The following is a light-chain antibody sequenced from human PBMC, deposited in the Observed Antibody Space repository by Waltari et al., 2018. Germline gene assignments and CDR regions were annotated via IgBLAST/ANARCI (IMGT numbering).Light chain of an antibody. V-gene: IGKV4-1*01. Sequence: DIVMTQSPDSLAVSLGERATINCKPSQSVLYSSNNKNYLAWYQQKPGQPPKLLICWASIRESGVPDRFSGSGSGTDFTLTISSLQAEDVAVYYCQQYYSTPPTFGQGTKVEIK. J-gene: IGKJ1*01. CDR3: QQYYSTPPT. CDR2: WAS. CDR1: QSVLYSSNNKNY.